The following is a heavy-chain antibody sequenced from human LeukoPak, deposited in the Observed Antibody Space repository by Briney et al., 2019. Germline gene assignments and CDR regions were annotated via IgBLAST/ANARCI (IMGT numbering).Heavy chain of an antibody. CDR2: IYYSGST. D-gene: IGHD3-3*01. V-gene: IGHV4-59*01. J-gene: IGHJ1*01. Sequence: PSETLSLTCTVSGGSISIYYWNWIRQPPGKGLEWIGYIYYSGSTNYNPSLKSRVTISVDRSKNQFSLKLSSVTAADTAVYYCARSRGVLDYFHHWGQGTLVTVSS. CDR3: ARSRGVLDYFHH. CDR1: GGSISIYY.